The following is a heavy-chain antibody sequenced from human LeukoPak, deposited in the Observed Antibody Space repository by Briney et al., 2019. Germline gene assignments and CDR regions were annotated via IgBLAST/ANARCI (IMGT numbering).Heavy chain of an antibody. Sequence: PGGSLRLSCAASGYTFSIYAMTWVRQAPGKGLEWVAVISYDGSNKYYADSVKGRFTISRDNSKNTLYLQMNSLRAEDTAVYYCAKGDGYNSGYFDYWGQGTLVTVSS. V-gene: IGHV3-30*18. CDR1: GYTFSIYA. CDR2: ISYDGSNK. CDR3: AKGDGYNSGYFDY. J-gene: IGHJ4*02. D-gene: IGHD5-24*01.